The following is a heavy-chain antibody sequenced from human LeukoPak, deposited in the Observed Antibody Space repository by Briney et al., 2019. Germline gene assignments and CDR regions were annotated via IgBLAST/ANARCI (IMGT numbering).Heavy chain of an antibody. V-gene: IGHV5-10-1*01. CDR2: IDPSDSYT. D-gene: IGHD3-9*01. J-gene: IGHJ4*02. CDR3: ASSSDILTGYYIGPVDY. Sequence: GESLKISCKGSGYSFTGYWISWVRQMPGKGLEWMGRIDPSDSYTNYSPSFQGHVTISADKSISTAYLQWSSLKASDTAMYYCASSSDILTGYYIGPVDYWGQGTLVTVSS. CDR1: GYSFTGYW.